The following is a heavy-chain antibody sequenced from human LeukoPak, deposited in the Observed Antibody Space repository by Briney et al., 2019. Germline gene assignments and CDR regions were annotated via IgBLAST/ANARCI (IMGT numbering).Heavy chain of an antibody. Sequence: NPGRSLRLSCAASGFTFDDYAMHWVRQAPGKGLEWVSGISWNSGSIGYADSVKGRFTISRDNSNNMLYLQMNSLTAEDTAIYFCAKDFEFKWQQPSDHWGQGTPVTVSS. CDR3: AKDFEFKWQQPSDH. V-gene: IGHV3-9*01. D-gene: IGHD1/OR15-1a*01. CDR1: GFTFDDYA. J-gene: IGHJ4*02. CDR2: ISWNSGSI.